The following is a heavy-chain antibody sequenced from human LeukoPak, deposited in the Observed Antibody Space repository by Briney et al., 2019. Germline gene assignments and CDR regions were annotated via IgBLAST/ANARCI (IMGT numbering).Heavy chain of an antibody. D-gene: IGHD6-13*01. V-gene: IGHV1-8*03. CDR2: MNPNSGNT. J-gene: IGHJ6*03. CDR1: GYTFTSYD. Sequence: ASVKVSCKASGYTFTSYDINWVRQATGQGLEWMGWMNPNSGNTGYAQKFQGRVTITRNTSISTAYMELSSLRSEDTAVYYCARSYSSSWSVYYYYYYMDVWGKGTTVTVSS. CDR3: ARSYSSSWSVYYYYYYMDV.